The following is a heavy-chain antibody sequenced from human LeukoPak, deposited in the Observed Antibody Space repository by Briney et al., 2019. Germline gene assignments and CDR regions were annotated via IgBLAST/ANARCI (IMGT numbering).Heavy chain of an antibody. CDR3: ARSQSVVPAAMTYAFDI. D-gene: IGHD2-2*01. J-gene: IGHJ3*02. Sequence: SETLSLTCTVSGGSISSSSYYWGWIRQPPGKGLEWIGSIYYSGSTYYNPSLKSRATISVDTSKNQFSLKLSSVTAADTAVYYCARSQSVVPAAMTYAFDIWGQGTMVTVSS. CDR1: GGSISSSSYY. CDR2: IYYSGST. V-gene: IGHV4-39*01.